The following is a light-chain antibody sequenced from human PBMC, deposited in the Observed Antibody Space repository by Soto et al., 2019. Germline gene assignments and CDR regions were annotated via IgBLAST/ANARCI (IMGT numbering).Light chain of an antibody. CDR3: QKYNSYSQLN. J-gene: IGKJ4*01. CDR2: KAS. V-gene: IGKV1-5*03. CDR1: QSISSW. Sequence: DLQSTQSPSTLSASVVYRVTITLLSSQSISSWLAWYQQKPGKAHKLLIYKASTLESGVPSRFSGSGSGTEFTLTIRRLKPDDFATYYCQKYNSYSQLNVGGGPQVDLK.